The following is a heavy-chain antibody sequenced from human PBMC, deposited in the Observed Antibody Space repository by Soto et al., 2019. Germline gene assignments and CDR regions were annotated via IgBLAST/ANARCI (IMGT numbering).Heavy chain of an antibody. Sequence: ASVKVSCKASGYTFTSYAMHWVRQAPGQRLEWMGWINAGNGNTKYSQKFQGRVTITRDTSASTAHMELSSLRSEDTAVYYCARNPLREYDFWSGYYSNYGMDVWGQGTTVTVSS. CDR3: ARNPLREYDFWSGYYSNYGMDV. J-gene: IGHJ6*02. V-gene: IGHV1-3*01. CDR2: INAGNGNT. CDR1: GYTFTSYA. D-gene: IGHD3-3*01.